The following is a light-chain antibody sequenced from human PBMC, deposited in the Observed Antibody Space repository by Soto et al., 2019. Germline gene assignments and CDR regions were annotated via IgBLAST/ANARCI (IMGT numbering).Light chain of an antibody. V-gene: IGKV1-5*03. CDR1: QSINNW. J-gene: IGKJ1*01. CDR3: QQHNTHCT. CDR2: KVS. Sequence: DIQMTQSPSTLSASVGDRVTITCRASQSINNWLAWYQQKPGKAHKLLIYKVSSLESGVPSRFIGSGSGTEFTLTISILLPDDFATYYYQQHNTHCTFGQGTKVQIQ.